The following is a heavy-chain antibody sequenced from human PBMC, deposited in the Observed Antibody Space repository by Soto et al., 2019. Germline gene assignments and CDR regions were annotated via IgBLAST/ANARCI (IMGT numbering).Heavy chain of an antibody. D-gene: IGHD1-26*01. CDR2: IIPIFGTA. CDR3: ARAIVGPTTTGWLDP. V-gene: IGHV1-69*01. CDR1: GGTFSRYA. Sequence: QVQLVQSGAEVKKPGSSVKVSCKASGGTFSRYAISWVRQAPGQGFEWMGGIIPIFGTANYAQKFQGRVTITADESTSTAYMELSSLRFEDTAVYYCARAIVGPTTTGWLDPWGQGTLVTVSS. J-gene: IGHJ5*02.